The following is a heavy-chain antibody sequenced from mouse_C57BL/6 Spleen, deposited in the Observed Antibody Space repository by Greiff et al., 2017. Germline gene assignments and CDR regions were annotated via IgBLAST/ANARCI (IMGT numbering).Heavy chain of an antibody. Sequence: QVQLQQSGAELVRPGASVTLSCKASGYTFTDYEMHWVKQTPVHGLEWIGAIDPETGGTAYNQKFKGKAILTADKSSSTAYMGLRSLTSEDSAVYYCTRLRSYDGYAMDYWGQGTSVTVSS. J-gene: IGHJ4*01. CDR1: GYTFTDYE. V-gene: IGHV1-15*01. CDR3: TRLRSYDGYAMDY. CDR2: IDPETGGT. D-gene: IGHD2-12*01.